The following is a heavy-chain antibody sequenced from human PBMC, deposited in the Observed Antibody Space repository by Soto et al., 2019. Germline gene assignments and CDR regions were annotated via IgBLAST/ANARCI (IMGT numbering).Heavy chain of an antibody. CDR3: ARVFDCSSTSCSYYFDY. CDR1: GFTFSDHY. Sequence: PGGSLRLSCAASGFTFSDHYMDWVRQAPGKGLEWVGRIRNKANDYTTEYAASVEGRFTISRDDSKNSLYLQMSSLKTEDTAVYYCARVFDCSSTSCSYYFDYWGQGTLVTVSS. V-gene: IGHV3-72*01. CDR2: IRNKANDYTT. D-gene: IGHD2-2*01. J-gene: IGHJ4*02.